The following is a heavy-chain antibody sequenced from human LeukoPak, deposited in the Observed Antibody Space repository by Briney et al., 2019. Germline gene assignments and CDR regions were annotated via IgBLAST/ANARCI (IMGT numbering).Heavy chain of an antibody. V-gene: IGHV1-8*01. Sequence: ASVKVSCKSSGYTFTSYDINWVRQATGQGLAWMGWMNPNSGNTGYAQKFQGRVTMTRNTSISTAYIDLSSLRSEDTAVYYCASGLLAVAGYYFDYWGQGTLVTVSS. CDR2: MNPNSGNT. D-gene: IGHD6-19*01. CDR3: ASGLLAVAGYYFDY. CDR1: GYTFTSYD. J-gene: IGHJ4*02.